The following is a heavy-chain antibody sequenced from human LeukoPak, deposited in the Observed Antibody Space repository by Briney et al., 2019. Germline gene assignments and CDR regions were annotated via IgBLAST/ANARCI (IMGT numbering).Heavy chain of an antibody. D-gene: IGHD6-13*01. CDR1: GYTFTCYY. J-gene: IGHJ3*02. CDR3: ARTSAPNSSSWYGGSNAFDI. CDR2: INPNSGGT. Sequence: ASVKVSCKASGYTFTCYYMHWVRQAPGQGLEWMGWINPNSGGTNYAQKFQGRVTMTRDTSISTAYMELSRLRSDDTAVYYCARTSAPNSSSWYGGSNAFDIWGQGTMVTVSS. V-gene: IGHV1-2*02.